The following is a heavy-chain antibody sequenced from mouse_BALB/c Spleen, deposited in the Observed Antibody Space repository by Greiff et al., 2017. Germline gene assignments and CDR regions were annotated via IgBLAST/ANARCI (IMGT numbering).Heavy chain of an antibody. J-gene: IGHJ4*01. D-gene: IGHD2-3*01. Sequence: QVQLKESGPGLVAPSQSLSITCTVSGFSLTSYGVHWVRQPPGKGLEWLGVIWAGGSTNYNSALMSRLSISKDNSKSQVFLKMNRLQTDDTAMYYCSRADGYYDAMDYWGQGTSVTVSS. V-gene: IGHV2-9*02. CDR1: GFSLTSYG. CDR2: IWAGGST. CDR3: SRADGYYDAMDY.